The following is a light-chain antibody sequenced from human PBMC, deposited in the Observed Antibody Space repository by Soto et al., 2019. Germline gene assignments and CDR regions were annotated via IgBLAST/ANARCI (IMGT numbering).Light chain of an antibody. J-gene: IGKJ4*01. CDR3: QQYDNVPLT. CDR2: EAS. Sequence: DIQMTQSPSSLSASVGDRVTITCQASQDITNDLNWYQQKPGKAPKVLIYEASNLETGVPSRFSGSGSGTDFTFTIVSLQPEDIATYFCQQYDNVPLTCGGGTKVEIK. V-gene: IGKV1-33*01. CDR1: QDITND.